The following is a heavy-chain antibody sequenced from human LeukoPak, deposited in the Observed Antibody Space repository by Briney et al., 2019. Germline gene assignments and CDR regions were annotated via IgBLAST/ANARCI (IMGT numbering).Heavy chain of an antibody. D-gene: IGHD6-19*01. CDR1: VGTFSSYA. J-gene: IGHJ1*01. Sequence: SLKLSCKASVGTFSSYAISCVRQAPGQGLEWMGGIIPIFGTANYTQKFQGRVTITADKSTSTAYMELSSLRSEDTAVYYCARGNSSGSKYFQHWGQGTLVTVSS. CDR3: ARGNSSGSKYFQH. CDR2: IIPIFGTA. V-gene: IGHV1-69*06.